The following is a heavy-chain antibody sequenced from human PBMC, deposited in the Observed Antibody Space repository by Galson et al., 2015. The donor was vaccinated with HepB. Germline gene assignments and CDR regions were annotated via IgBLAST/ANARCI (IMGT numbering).Heavy chain of an antibody. CDR1: GFTFSSYD. D-gene: IGHD5-12*01. V-gene: IGHV3-30*14. Sequence: SLRLSCAASGFTFSSYDLYWVRQAPGKGLEWVAVISYDGSKTYADSVKGRFTISRDISKNTLSLEINTVRLEDTAVYYCARGPLRYLDYWGQGTPVTVSS. J-gene: IGHJ4*02. CDR2: ISYDGSK. CDR3: ARGPLRYLDY.